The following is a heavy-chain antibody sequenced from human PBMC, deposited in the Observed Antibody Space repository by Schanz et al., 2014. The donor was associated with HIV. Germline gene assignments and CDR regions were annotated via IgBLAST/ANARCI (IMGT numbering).Heavy chain of an antibody. CDR3: ARGEDWPGGASDH. J-gene: IGHJ5*02. Sequence: QVQLVESGGGVVQPGRSLRLSCAASGFTFSSHGMHWVRQAPGKGLEWVAVIWYDGTDKYYAGSVKGRFTISRDNSQNTMYLQMNRLRAEDTAVYYCARGEDWPGGASDHWGQGTLVIVS. CDR1: GFTFSSHG. CDR2: IWYDGTDK. D-gene: IGHD1-26*01. V-gene: IGHV3-33*01.